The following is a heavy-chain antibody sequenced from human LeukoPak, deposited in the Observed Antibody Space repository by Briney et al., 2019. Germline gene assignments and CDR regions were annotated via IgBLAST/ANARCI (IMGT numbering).Heavy chain of an antibody. CDR1: GFTFSSYSMN. J-gene: IGHJ3*02. CDR2: IYYSGST. Sequence: GSLRLSCAASGFTFSSYSMNWVRQPPGKGLEWIASIYYSGSTYYNPSLKSRVTISVDTSKNQFSLKLSSVTAADTAVYYCARRWLGHRDAFDIWGQGTMVTVSS. V-gene: IGHV4-39*01. D-gene: IGHD3-10*01. CDR3: ARRWLGHRDAFDI.